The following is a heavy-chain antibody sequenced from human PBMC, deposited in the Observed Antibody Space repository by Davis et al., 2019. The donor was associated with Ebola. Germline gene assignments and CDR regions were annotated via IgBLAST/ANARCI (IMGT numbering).Heavy chain of an antibody. Sequence: GGSLRLSCAASGFTFSTYTMNWVRQAPGKGLEWVSYISSSSSTIYYADSVKGRFTISRDNAKNSLYLQMNSLRDEDTAVYYCASQVILTNDYWGQGTLVTVSS. CDR2: ISSSSSTI. CDR3: ASQVILTNDY. J-gene: IGHJ4*02. V-gene: IGHV3-48*02. D-gene: IGHD3-9*01. CDR1: GFTFSTYT.